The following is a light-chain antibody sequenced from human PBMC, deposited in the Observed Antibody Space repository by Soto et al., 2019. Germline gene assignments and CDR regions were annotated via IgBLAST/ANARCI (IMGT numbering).Light chain of an antibody. V-gene: IGLV1-40*01. CDR2: GNS. CDR3: QSYDSSLSANYV. Sequence: QSVLTQPPSVSGAPGQRVTISCTGSSSNIGAGYDVHWYQQLPGTAPKLLIYGNSNRPSGVPDRFSGSKSGTSASRAITGLQAEDEADYYCQSYDSSLSANYVFGTGTKLTVL. CDR1: SSNIGAGYD. J-gene: IGLJ1*01.